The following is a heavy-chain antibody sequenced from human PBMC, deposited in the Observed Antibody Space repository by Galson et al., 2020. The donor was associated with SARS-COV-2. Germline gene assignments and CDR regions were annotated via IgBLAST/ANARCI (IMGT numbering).Heavy chain of an antibody. CDR3: ARITSAWLQYFDY. CDR1: GDSISSRSYH. V-gene: IGHV4-39*01. Sequence: SETLSLTCSVSGDSISSRSYHWGWLRQPPRKGLEWIGSINYSGSTDNSPSLKSRLSISIDTSKNQFSLKLSSVTAADTAVYYCARITSAWLQYFDYWGQGILVTVSS. J-gene: IGHJ4*02. D-gene: IGHD6-19*01. CDR2: INYSGST.